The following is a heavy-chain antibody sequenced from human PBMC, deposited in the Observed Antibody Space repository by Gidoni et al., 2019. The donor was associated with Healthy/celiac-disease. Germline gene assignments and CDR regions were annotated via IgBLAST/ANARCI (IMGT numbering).Heavy chain of an antibody. CDR1: GGSISSGGYY. V-gene: IGHV4-31*03. D-gene: IGHD1-7*01. Sequence: QVQLQESGPGLVKPSQTLSLTCTVSGGSISSGGYYWSWIRQHPGKGLEWIGYIYYSGSTYYHPSLKSRVTISVDTSKNQFSLKLSSVTAADTAVYYCARDVRITGTHYGMDVWGQGTTVTVSS. CDR2: IYYSGST. CDR3: ARDVRITGTHYGMDV. J-gene: IGHJ6*02.